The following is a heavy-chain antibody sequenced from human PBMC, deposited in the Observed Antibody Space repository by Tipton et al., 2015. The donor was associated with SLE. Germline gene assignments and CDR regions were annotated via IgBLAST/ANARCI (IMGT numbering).Heavy chain of an antibody. Sequence: QVQLVQSGGGVVQPGGSLRLSCAASGFTFSSYGMHWVRQAPGKGLEWVAFIRYDGSNKYYADSVKGRFTISRDNSKNTLYLQMNSLRAEDTAVYYCARGGRGSYLGRWFDPWGQGTLVTVSS. CDR2: IRYDGSNK. V-gene: IGHV3-30*02. D-gene: IGHD1-26*01. CDR1: GFTFSSYG. J-gene: IGHJ5*02. CDR3: ARGGRGSYLGRWFDP.